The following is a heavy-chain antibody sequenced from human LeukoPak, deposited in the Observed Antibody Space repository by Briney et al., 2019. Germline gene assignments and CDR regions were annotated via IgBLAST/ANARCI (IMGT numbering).Heavy chain of an antibody. J-gene: IGHJ5*02. CDR2: ISSSGSTI. CDR3: ARKGGYTYGLVNWFDP. CDR1: GFTFSSYE. D-gene: IGHD5-18*01. Sequence: GGSLRLSCAASGFTFSSYEVNWVRQAPGKGLEWVSYISSSGSTIYYADSVKGRFTISRDNAKNSLYLQMNSLRAEDTAVYYCARKGGYTYGLVNWFDPWGQGTLVTVSS. V-gene: IGHV3-48*03.